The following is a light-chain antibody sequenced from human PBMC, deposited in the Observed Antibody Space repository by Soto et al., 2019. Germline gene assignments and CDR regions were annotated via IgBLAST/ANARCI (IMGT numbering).Light chain of an antibody. CDR2: DVS. J-gene: IGLJ1*01. V-gene: IGLV2-14*03. CDR3: SSYPSSSTHV. CDR1: SSDVGAYTV. Sequence: QSALTQPASVSGSPGQSITISCTGPSSDVGAYTVVSWYQQHPDKVPKLMIFDVSRRPSGVSDRFSRAKSGNTASLTISGRQPEDEADYYCSSYPSSSTHVFGSGTQLTVL.